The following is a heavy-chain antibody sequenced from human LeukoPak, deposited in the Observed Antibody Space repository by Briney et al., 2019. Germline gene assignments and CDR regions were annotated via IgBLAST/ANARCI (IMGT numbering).Heavy chain of an antibody. CDR2: ISAYNGNT. CDR1: GYTSTCSN. Sequence: ASVKVSCKASGYTSTCSNHGWVRHAPGQGLEWMGWISAYNGNTNYAQKLQGRVTMTTDTSTSTAHLELRRLRSKDTAMYYTTKLRIAARLLDYWGQGTLVIVSS. CDR3: TKLRIAARLLDY. V-gene: IGHV1-18*04. D-gene: IGHD6-6*01. J-gene: IGHJ4*02.